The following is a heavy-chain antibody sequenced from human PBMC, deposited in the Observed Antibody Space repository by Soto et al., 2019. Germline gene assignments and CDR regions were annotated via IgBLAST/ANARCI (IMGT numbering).Heavy chain of an antibody. D-gene: IGHD5-12*01. CDR1: GFIFSNNG. CDR3: AITSVADASFDY. V-gene: IGHV3-30*03. J-gene: IGHJ4*02. Sequence: SLRLSCACSGFIFSNNGMHWVRQAPGKGLEWVAFISYDGGETFYADSVKGRFTISRDNSKSTLFLHMNSLKKEDTAVYYCAITSVADASFDYWGQGTLVTVSS. CDR2: ISYDGGET.